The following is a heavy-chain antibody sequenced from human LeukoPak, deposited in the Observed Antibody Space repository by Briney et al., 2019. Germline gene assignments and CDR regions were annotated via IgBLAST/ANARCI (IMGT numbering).Heavy chain of an antibody. CDR2: ISGSGGST. J-gene: IGHJ3*02. CDR3: AKDDYYYDSSGYYLGDAFDI. D-gene: IGHD3-22*01. V-gene: IGHV3-23*01. Sequence: GGPLRLSCAASGFTFSSYAMSWVRQAPGKGLEWVSAISGSGGSTYYADSVKGRFTISRDNSKNTLYLQMNSLRAEDTAVYYCAKDDYYYDSSGYYLGDAFDIWGQGTMVTVSS. CDR1: GFTFSSYA.